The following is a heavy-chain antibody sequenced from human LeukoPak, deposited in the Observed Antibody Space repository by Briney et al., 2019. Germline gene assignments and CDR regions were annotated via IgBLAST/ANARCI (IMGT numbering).Heavy chain of an antibody. Sequence: SGTLSLTCAVSGGSINSFNWWSWVRQPPGKGLEWIAEIYHSGSTHYNPSLKSRVTISVDKSKNQFSLKVSSVTAADMAVYYCARDGAVPGPEFDSWGRGTLVTVSS. CDR1: GGSINSFNW. V-gene: IGHV4-4*02. J-gene: IGHJ4*02. CDR2: IYHSGST. CDR3: ARDGAVPGPEFDS. D-gene: IGHD6-19*01.